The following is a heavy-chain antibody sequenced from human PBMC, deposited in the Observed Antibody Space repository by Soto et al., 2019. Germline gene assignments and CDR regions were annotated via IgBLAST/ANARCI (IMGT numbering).Heavy chain of an antibody. CDR2: MNPNRGNA. CDR3: ARERTVAGNDY. J-gene: IGHJ4*02. D-gene: IGHD6-19*01. CDR1: GYTFTSYD. V-gene: IGHV1-8*01. Sequence: QVQLVQSGAEVKKPGASVKVSCKASGYTFTSYDINWVRQATGQGLEWMGWMNPNRGNAGYAQKFQGRVTMTRNTSLSTAYMELRRLRSEDPAVDYCARERTVAGNDYWGQGTLVTFSS.